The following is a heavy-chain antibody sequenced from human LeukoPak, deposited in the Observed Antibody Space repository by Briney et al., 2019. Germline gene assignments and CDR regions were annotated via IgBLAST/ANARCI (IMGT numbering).Heavy chain of an antibody. CDR1: GFTFSSYW. V-gene: IGHV3-74*01. J-gene: IGHJ6*03. CDR2: INTDESRT. Sequence: GGSLRLSCAASGFTFSSYWMHWVRQVPGKGLVWVSRINTDESRTNYADSVEGRFTISRDNAKSTLYLQMNSLRAEDTAVYYCARVALYNYYIDVWGKGTTVTVSS. CDR3: ARVALYNYYIDV. D-gene: IGHD2-2*02.